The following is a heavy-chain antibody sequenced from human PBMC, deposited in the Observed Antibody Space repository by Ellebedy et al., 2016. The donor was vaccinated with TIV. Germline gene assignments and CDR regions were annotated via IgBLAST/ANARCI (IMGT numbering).Heavy chain of an antibody. Sequence: PGGSLRLSCAASGFTFDDYTMHWVRQAPGKGLEWVSGISWNSGKIDYADSVKGRFTISRDNAKNSLYLQMNSLRAEDMAFYYCAKEGRDSNGYYGYVDYWGQGTLVTVSS. CDR3: AKEGRDSNGYYGYVDY. CDR2: ISWNSGKI. V-gene: IGHV3-9*03. D-gene: IGHD3-22*01. CDR1: GFTFDDYT. J-gene: IGHJ4*02.